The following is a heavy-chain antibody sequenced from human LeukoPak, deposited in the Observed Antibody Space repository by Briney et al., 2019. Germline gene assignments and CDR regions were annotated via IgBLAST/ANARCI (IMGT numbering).Heavy chain of an antibody. CDR1: GGTFSSYA. V-gene: IGHV1-69*13. CDR2: IIPIFGIA. CDR3: ARDKGETGDLFPGHDAFDI. J-gene: IGHJ3*02. Sequence: RWASVKVSCKASGGTFSSYAISWVRQAPGQGLEWMGGIIPIFGIANYAQKFQGRVTITADESTSTAYMELSSLRPEDTAVYYCARDKGETGDLFPGHDAFDIWGQGTMVTVSS. D-gene: IGHD7-27*01.